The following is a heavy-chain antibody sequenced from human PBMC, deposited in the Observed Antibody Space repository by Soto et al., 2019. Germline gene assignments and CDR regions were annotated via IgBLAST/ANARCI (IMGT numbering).Heavy chain of an antibody. J-gene: IGHJ4*02. CDR3: ARHPSMGYFDY. D-gene: IGHD2-8*01. CDR2: IYYSGTT. Sequence: SETLSLTCTVSGGSISSSSSYYWGWIRQPPGKGLEWIGSIYYSGTTYYNPSLKSRVTISVDTSKNQFSLKLSSVTAADTAVYYCARHPSMGYFDYWGQGTLVTVSS. V-gene: IGHV4-39*01. CDR1: GGSISSSSSYY.